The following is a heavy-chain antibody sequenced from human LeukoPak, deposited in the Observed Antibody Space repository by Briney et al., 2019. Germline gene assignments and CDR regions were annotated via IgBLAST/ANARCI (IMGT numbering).Heavy chain of an antibody. CDR1: SGSISSTSYY. D-gene: IGHD6-13*01. CDR3: VRHFHGSGYVVDH. Sequence: SETLSLTCTASSGSISSTSYYWGWIRQPPGRGLEWIGGIIYSGNTYYNPSLKSRVTISVDTTKNQFSLELTSVTAADTAVYFCVRHFHGSGYVVDHWGQGTLVTVSS. V-gene: IGHV4-39*01. CDR2: IIYSGNT. J-gene: IGHJ4*02.